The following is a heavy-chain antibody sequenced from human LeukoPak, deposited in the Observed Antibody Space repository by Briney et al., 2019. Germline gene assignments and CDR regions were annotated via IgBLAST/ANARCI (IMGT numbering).Heavy chain of an antibody. D-gene: IGHD5-12*01. CDR1: GFTFSDYY. CDR2: TRDKAHSYTT. J-gene: IGHJ4*02. V-gene: IGHV3-72*01. CDR3: ARGLNGNDFGDIH. Sequence: GESLKISCTAPGFTFSDYYMDWVRQAPGKGLEWVGRTRDKAHSYTTEYAASVKGRFTISRDDSKNSLYLQMNSLKTEDTAVYYCARGLNGNDFGDIHWGQGTLVTVSS.